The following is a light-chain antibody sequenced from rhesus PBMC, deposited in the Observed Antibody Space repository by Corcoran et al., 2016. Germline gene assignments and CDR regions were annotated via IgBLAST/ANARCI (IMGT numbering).Light chain of an antibody. CDR2: KAS. Sequence: DIQMTQSPSSLSASVGDKVTITCQASQSISSWLAWYQKKQGKAPKARIYKASSLESGVPSRFSGSGSGTDFTLTISSLQPEDFATYYCQQYKSYPVTFGPGTKLDIK. V-gene: IGKV1-16*01. J-gene: IGKJ3*01. CDR1: QSISSW. CDR3: QQYKSYPVT.